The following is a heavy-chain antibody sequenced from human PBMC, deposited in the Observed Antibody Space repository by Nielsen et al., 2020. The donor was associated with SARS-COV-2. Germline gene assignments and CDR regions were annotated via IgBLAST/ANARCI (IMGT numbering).Heavy chain of an antibody. V-gene: IGHV1-69*13. CDR1: GGTFSSYA. J-gene: IGHJ5*02. Sequence: SVKVSCKASGGTFSSYAISWVRQAPGQGLEWMGGIIPIFGTANYAQKFQGRVTITADESTSTAYMELSSLRSEDTAVYYCATGSLWGRWFDPWGQGTLVTVSS. CDR2: IIPIFGTA. D-gene: IGHD3-16*01. CDR3: ATGSLWGRWFDP.